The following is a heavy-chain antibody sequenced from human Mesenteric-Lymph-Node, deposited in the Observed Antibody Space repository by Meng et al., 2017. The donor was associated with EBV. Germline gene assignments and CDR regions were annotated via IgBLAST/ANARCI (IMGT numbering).Heavy chain of an antibody. Sequence: QVSLQQVGACLLKPSGPLSLTWVIYGGSFSVYSWNWSRQAPGKGLEWIGNIHHSETADYNPSLEDRVIISADTSKNQFSLKLTSVTAADTAVYYCARQGYCRTTTCSTWFDPWGQGTLVTVSS. CDR2: IHHSETA. CDR1: GGSFSVYS. J-gene: IGHJ5*02. D-gene: IGHD2-2*01. CDR3: ARQGYCRTTTCSTWFDP. V-gene: IGHV4-34*01.